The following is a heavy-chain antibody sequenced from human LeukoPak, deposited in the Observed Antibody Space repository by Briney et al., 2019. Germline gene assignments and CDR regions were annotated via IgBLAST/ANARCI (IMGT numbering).Heavy chain of an antibody. CDR1: GFTFKSYW. CDR2: IKEDGSEK. Sequence: PGGSLRLPCAASGFTFKSYWMNWVRQAPGKGLEWVAHIKEDGSEKYYVDSVKGRFTISRDDAKNSLYLQMNSLRADDTAVYYCARAGYTYTWPPSYYYGMDVWGQGTTVTASS. J-gene: IGHJ6*02. D-gene: IGHD2-2*02. CDR3: ARAGYTYTWPPSYYYGMDV. V-gene: IGHV3-7*05.